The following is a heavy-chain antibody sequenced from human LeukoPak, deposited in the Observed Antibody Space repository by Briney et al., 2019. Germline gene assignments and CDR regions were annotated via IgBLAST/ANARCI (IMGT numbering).Heavy chain of an antibody. CDR2: ISGSGGST. Sequence: GGSLRLSCAASGFTFSNYAMSWVRQAPGKGLEWVSTISGSGGSTYYADSVKGRFTISRDNSKNTQYLQTNSLRAEDTAVYYCAGDASYYGSGNYFWGQGTLVTVSA. J-gene: IGHJ4*02. D-gene: IGHD3-10*01. CDR3: AGDASYYGSGNYF. V-gene: IGHV3-23*01. CDR1: GFTFSNYA.